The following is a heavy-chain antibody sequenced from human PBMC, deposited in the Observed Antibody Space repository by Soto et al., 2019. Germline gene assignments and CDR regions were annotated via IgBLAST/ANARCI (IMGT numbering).Heavy chain of an antibody. Sequence: QVQLVQSGAEVKKPGSSVKVSCKASGGTFSRYAISWVRQAPGQGLEWVGGIIPIFGTPIYAQKFQGRVTITADDSTSTAYMELSSLRSEDTAVYYCARAAAIMIRGEDYWGQGTLVTVSS. D-gene: IGHD3-10*01. CDR2: IIPIFGTP. J-gene: IGHJ4*02. CDR1: GGTFSRYA. CDR3: ARAAAIMIRGEDY. V-gene: IGHV1-69*01.